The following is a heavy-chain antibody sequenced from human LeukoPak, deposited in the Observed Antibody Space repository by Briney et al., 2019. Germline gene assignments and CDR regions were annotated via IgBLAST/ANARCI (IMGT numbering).Heavy chain of an antibody. J-gene: IGHJ4*02. V-gene: IGHV3-30*04. Sequence: GRSLRLSCAASGFTFSSYAMHWVRQAPGKGLEWVAVISYDGSNKYYADSVKGRFTISRDNAKNSLYLQMNSLRAEDTAVYYCAREKRARSAYFDYWGQGTLVTVSS. CDR3: AREKRARSAYFDY. CDR1: GFTFSSYA. CDR2: ISYDGSNK. D-gene: IGHD6-6*01.